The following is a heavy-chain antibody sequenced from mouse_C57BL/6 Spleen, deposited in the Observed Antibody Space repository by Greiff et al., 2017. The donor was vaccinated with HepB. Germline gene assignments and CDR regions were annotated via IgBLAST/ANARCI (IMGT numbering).Heavy chain of an antibody. CDR1: GFTSSDYG. V-gene: IGHV5-17*01. CDR3: ARNYYGSEDY. Sequence: EVKLMESGGGLVKPGGSLKLSCAASGFTSSDYGMHWVRQAPEKGLEWVAYISSGSSTIYYADTVKGRFTISRDNAKNTLFLQMTSLRSEDTAMYYCARNYYGSEDYWGQGTTLTVSS. J-gene: IGHJ2*01. CDR2: ISSGSSTI. D-gene: IGHD1-1*01.